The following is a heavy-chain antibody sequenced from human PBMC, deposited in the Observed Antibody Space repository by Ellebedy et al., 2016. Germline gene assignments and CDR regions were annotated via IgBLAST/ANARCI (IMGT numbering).Heavy chain of an antibody. CDR3: AKVMVRGVIITPSDY. Sequence: GESLKISXAASGFTFSSYGMHWVRQAPGKGLEWVAVIWYDGSNKYYADSVKGRFTISRDNSKNTLYLQMNSLRAEDTAVYYCAKVMVRGVIITPSDYWGQGTLVTVSS. D-gene: IGHD3-10*01. V-gene: IGHV3-30*02. CDR2: IWYDGSNK. CDR1: GFTFSSYG. J-gene: IGHJ4*02.